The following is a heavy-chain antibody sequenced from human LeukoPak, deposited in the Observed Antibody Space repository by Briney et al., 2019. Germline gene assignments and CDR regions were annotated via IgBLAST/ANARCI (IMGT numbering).Heavy chain of an antibody. CDR1: GFTFSSYW. CDR3: AREGYSSGPTGFDY. V-gene: IGHV3-7*01. D-gene: IGHD6-19*01. CDR2: IKQDGSEK. Sequence: AGSLRLSCAASGFTFSSYWMSWVRQAPGKGLEWVANIKQDGSEKYYVDSVKGRFTITRDNAKNSLYLQMNSLRAEDTAVYYCAREGYSSGPTGFDYWGQGTLVTVSS. J-gene: IGHJ4*02.